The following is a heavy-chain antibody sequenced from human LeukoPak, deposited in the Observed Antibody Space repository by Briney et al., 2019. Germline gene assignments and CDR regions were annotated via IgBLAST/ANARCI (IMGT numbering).Heavy chain of an antibody. CDR2: ISGSGGST. CDR1: GFTFSNAW. V-gene: IGHV3-23*01. D-gene: IGHD3-16*02. Sequence: GGSLRLSCAASGFTFSNAWMSWVRQAPGKGLEWVSAISGSGGSTYYADSVKGRFTISRDNSKNTLYLQMNSLRAEDTAVYYCATHGDYDYVWGSYRLDYWGQGTLVTVSS. J-gene: IGHJ4*02. CDR3: ATHGDYDYVWGSYRLDY.